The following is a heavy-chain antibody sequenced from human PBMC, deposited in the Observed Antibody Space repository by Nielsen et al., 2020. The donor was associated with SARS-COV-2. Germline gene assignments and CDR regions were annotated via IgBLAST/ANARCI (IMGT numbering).Heavy chain of an antibody. CDR3: ARDLQRFGELLPHDY. V-gene: IGHV3-64*04. Sequence: GESLKISCTASGFTFGDYAMHWVRQAPGKGLEYVSAISGSGTAYYADSVKGRFTISRDNSKNTLYLQMNSLRAEDTAVYYCARDLQRFGELLPHDYWGQGTLVTVSS. D-gene: IGHD3-10*01. J-gene: IGHJ4*02. CDR1: GFTFGDYA. CDR2: ISGSGTA.